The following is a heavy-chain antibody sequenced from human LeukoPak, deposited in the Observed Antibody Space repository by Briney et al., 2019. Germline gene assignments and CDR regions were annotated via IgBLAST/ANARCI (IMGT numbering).Heavy chain of an antibody. CDR2: IYDSGST. Sequence: SETLSLTCTVSGGSISSYYWSWIRQPPGKGLEWIGNIYDSGSTNYNPSLKSRLTISVDTSKNQCSLKLSSVTAADTAVYYCARGGWYPESFQHWGQGALVTVSS. CDR1: GGSISSYY. V-gene: IGHV4-59*01. CDR3: ARGGWYPESFQH. J-gene: IGHJ1*01. D-gene: IGHD6-19*01.